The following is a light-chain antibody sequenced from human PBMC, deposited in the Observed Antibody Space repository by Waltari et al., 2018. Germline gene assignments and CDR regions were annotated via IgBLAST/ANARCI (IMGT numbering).Light chain of an antibody. J-gene: IGLJ3*02. CDR1: SGRLVTNS. CDR3: QSYDTNIRV. V-gene: IGLV6-57*01. CDR2: EDN. Sequence: NFLLTQPHSVSASPGKTVTISCPRSSGRLVTNSVQWYPQRPGSSPSLIIYEDNKRPSGVPDRFSGSIDSSSNSASLTISGLKTEDEADYYCQSYDTNIRVFGGGTKLTVL.